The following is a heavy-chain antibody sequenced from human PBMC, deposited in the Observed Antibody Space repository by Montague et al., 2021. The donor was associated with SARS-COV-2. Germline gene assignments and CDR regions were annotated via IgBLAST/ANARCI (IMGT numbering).Heavy chain of an antibody. CDR2: ISYIGST. D-gene: IGHD2-2*01. CDR3: ARQGSDYCSSTSCYGADHPFDI. J-gene: IGHJ3*02. Sequence: LVKPTQTLTLICSFSGFSLDTRGAAVAWIRQPPGKALEWIGYISYIGSTNYNPFLKSRVTVSIDTSKNQFSLKLSSVTAADSAVYYCARQGSDYCSSTSCYGADHPFDIGGQGTMVTVSS. CDR1: GFSLDTRGAA. V-gene: IGHV4-61*08.